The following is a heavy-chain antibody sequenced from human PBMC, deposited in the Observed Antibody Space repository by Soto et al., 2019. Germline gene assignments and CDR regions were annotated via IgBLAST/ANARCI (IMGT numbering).Heavy chain of an antibody. CDR3: ARDKSYALAV. CDR1: GFDFSNSW. V-gene: IGHV3-74*03. D-gene: IGHD4-17*01. Sequence: EVQLVELGGGFVQPGGSLRLSCAASGFDFSNSWMHWVRQVPGKGLVWVSHINSDGSSTTYADSVKGRFTISRDNARTTVYLQLDSLRVEDTAVYYCARDKSYALAVWGQGTTVTVSS. J-gene: IGHJ6*02. CDR2: INSDGSST.